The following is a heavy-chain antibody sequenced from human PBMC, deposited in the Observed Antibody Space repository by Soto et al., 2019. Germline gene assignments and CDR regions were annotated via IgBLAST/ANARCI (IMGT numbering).Heavy chain of an antibody. D-gene: IGHD3-22*01. CDR3: ARYDSSGYYWPYYYYGMDV. CDR2: ISSSSSYI. CDR1: GFTFSTYS. V-gene: IGHV3-21*01. J-gene: IGHJ6*02. Sequence: GGSLELSCAASGFTFSTYSMNWVRQAPGKGLEWVSSISSSSSYIYYADSVKGRFTISRDNAKNSLYLQMNSLRAEDTAVYYCARYDSSGYYWPYYYYGMDVWGQGTTVTVSS.